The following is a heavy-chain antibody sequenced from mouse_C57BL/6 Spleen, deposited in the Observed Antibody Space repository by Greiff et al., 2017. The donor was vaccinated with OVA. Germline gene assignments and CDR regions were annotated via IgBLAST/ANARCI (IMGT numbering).Heavy chain of an antibody. Sequence: VQLKQSGPVLVKPGASVKMSCKASGYTFTDYYMNWVKQSHGKSLEWIGVINPYNGGTSYNQKFKGKATLTVDKSSSTAYMELNSLTSEDSAVYYCARSGYDYDEYYFDYWGQGTTLTVSS. CDR2: INPYNGGT. CDR3: ARSGYDYDEYYFDY. CDR1: GYTFTDYY. J-gene: IGHJ2*01. D-gene: IGHD2-4*01. V-gene: IGHV1-19*01.